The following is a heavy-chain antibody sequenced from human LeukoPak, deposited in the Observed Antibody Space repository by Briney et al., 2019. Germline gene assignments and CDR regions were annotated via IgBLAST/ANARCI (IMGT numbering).Heavy chain of an antibody. D-gene: IGHD3-10*01. CDR3: ASIYGSGRGDAFDI. J-gene: IGHJ3*02. CDR2: VDPEDGET. CDR1: GYTFTDYY. Sequence: ASVKVSCKVSGYTFTDYYVHWVQQAPGKGLEWMGLVDPEDGETIYAEKFQGRVTITADTSTDTAYMELSSLRSEDTAVYYCASIYGSGRGDAFDIWGQGTMVTVSS. V-gene: IGHV1-69-2*01.